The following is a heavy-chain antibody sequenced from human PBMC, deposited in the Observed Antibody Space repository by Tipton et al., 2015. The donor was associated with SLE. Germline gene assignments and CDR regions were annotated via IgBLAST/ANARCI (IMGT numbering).Heavy chain of an antibody. CDR1: GYAFTDYF. J-gene: IGHJ5*02. CDR2: INPNNGDT. D-gene: IGHD6-19*01. V-gene: IGHV1-2*02. Sequence: QLVQSGAEVKKPGASVKVSCKASGYAFTDYFVHWVRQAPGQGLEWVGWINPNNGDTDYAQKFQGRVTMTRDTSISTAYMELIRLRSDDTAVYYCARGAGYNSGGEWFDPWGQGSLVTVSS. CDR3: ARGAGYNSGGEWFDP.